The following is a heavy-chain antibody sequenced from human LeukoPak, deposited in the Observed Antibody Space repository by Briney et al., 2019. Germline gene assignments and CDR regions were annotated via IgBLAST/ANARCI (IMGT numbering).Heavy chain of an antibody. CDR1: GGSISSSSYY. CDR2: IYYSGST. D-gene: IGHD6-13*01. CDR3: ARSSRDYYYGMDV. V-gene: IGHV4-39*07. Sequence: SSETLSLTCTVSGGSISSSSYYWGWIRQPPGKGLEWIGSIYYSGSTYYNPSLKSRVTISVDTSKNQFSLKLSSVTAADTAVYYCARSSRDYYYGMDVWGQGTTVTVSS. J-gene: IGHJ6*02.